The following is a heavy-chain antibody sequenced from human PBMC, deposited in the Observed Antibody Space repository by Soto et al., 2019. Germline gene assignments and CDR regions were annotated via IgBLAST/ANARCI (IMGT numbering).Heavy chain of an antibody. D-gene: IGHD6-19*01. CDR1: GGTFSSYA. V-gene: IGHV1-69*06. CDR2: IIPIFGTA. J-gene: IGHJ5*02. CDR3: ARDRTHLKQWLVLGWFDP. Sequence: QVQLVQSGAEVKKPGSSVKVSCKASGGTFSSYAISWVRQAPGQGLEWMGGIIPIFGTANYAQKFQGRVTITADKSTSTAYMELSSLRSEETAVYYCARDRTHLKQWLVLGWFDPWGQGTLVTVSS.